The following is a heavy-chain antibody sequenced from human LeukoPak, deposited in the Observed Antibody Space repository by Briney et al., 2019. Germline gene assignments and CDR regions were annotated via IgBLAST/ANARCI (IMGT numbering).Heavy chain of an antibody. CDR1: GYTFTSYY. CDR2: INPSGGST. V-gene: IGHV1-46*01. CDR3: ARDRRGQTYYDILWFDA. Sequence: GASVKDSCKASGYTFTSYYMHWVRQAPGEGLEWKGIINPSGGSTSYAQKFQGRVTMTRDMSTSTVYMELSSLRSEDTAVYYCARDRRGQTYYDILWFDAGGQGTLVTVSS. J-gene: IGHJ5*02. D-gene: IGHD3-9*01.